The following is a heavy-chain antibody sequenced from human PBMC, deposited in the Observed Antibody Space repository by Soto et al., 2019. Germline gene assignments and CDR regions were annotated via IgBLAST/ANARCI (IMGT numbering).Heavy chain of an antibody. CDR1: GFTFNSYT. CDR3: AKDRHETTALAPYNWFES. V-gene: IGHV3-21*01. J-gene: IGHJ5*01. D-gene: IGHD1-1*01. Sequence: GESLKISCAASGFTFNSYTMSWVRQAPGKGLEWVSSISSSTNSVYYASSVKGRFTISRDNAKNSLYLQMNSLTAEDTAVYYCAKDRHETTALAPYNWFESWGQGTLVTVSS. CDR2: ISSSTNSV.